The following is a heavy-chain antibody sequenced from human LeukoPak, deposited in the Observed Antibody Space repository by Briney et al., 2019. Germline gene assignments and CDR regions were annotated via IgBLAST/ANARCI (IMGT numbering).Heavy chain of an antibody. CDR3: ARVWGTVSLDY. V-gene: IGHV3-74*01. D-gene: IGHD3-16*01. Sequence: GGSLRLSCAASGFAFSSYWMHWVRQAPEKGLVWVSRIKSDGSSTSYAGSVKGRFIISRDNAKNTLYLQMSNLRGEDTAVYFCARVWGTVSLDYWGQGTLVTVSS. CDR2: IKSDGSST. CDR1: GFAFSSYW. J-gene: IGHJ4*02.